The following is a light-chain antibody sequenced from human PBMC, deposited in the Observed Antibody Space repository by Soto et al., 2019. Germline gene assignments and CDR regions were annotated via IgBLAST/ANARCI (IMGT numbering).Light chain of an antibody. J-gene: IGKJ5*01. CDR1: QSVRSN. V-gene: IGKV3-15*01. CDR3: QPYNNWPL. Sequence: IVMMQSPATRAVSRGGGALGGCRASQSVRSNLAWYQQKPGQAPRLLIYGASTRATGIPARFSGIGSGTEFTLPISSLKSEDFAVYYCQPYNNWPLFGQGTRLEIK. CDR2: GAS.